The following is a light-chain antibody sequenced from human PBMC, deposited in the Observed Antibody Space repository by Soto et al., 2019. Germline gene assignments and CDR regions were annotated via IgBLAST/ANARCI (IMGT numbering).Light chain of an antibody. CDR3: SSHSASTTRI. V-gene: IGLV2-14*01. Sequence: QSALTQPASVSGSPGQSITISCTGTSSDVGGYNHVSWYQHHPGKAPKRIIYEVTKRPSGVSNRFSGSKSGNTASLTISGLQAEDEADYYCSSHSASTTRIFGKGTKLTVL. CDR2: EVT. J-gene: IGLJ2*01. CDR1: SSDVGGYNH.